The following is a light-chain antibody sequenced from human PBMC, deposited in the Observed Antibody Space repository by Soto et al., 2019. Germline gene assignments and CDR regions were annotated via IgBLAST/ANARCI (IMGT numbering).Light chain of an antibody. J-gene: IGKJ1*01. Sequence: IVVPRSPATLSVSPGERATLSCRASQSVSSNLAWYQQKPGQAPRLLIYGASTRATGIPARFSGSGSGTEFTLTISSLQSEDFAVYYCQQYNNWPRTFGQGTKVDIK. CDR2: GAS. CDR3: QQYNNWPRT. CDR1: QSVSSN. V-gene: IGKV3-15*01.